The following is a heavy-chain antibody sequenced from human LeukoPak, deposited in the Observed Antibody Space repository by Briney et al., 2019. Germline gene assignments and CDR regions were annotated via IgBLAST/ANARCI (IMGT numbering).Heavy chain of an antibody. Sequence: SETLSLTCTVSGGSISSYYWSWIRQHPGKGLEWIGYIYYSGCTNYNPSLKSRVTISVDTSKNQFSLKLSSVTAADTAVYYCARDLRLQGDNWFDPWGQGTLVTVSS. CDR2: IYYSGCT. CDR1: GGSISSYY. V-gene: IGHV4-59*01. D-gene: IGHD5-12*01. CDR3: ARDLRLQGDNWFDP. J-gene: IGHJ5*02.